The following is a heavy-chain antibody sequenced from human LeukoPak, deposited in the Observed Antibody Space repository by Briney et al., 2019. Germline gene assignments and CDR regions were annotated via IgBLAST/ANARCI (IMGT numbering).Heavy chain of an antibody. CDR3: ARVDYGLGSYYLGKYYFDY. CDR2: ISSSGSTI. CDR1: GFTFSDYY. J-gene: IGHJ4*02. D-gene: IGHD3-10*01. Sequence: GGSLRLSCAASGFTFSDYYMSWIRQAPGKGLEWVSYISSSGSTIYYADSVKGRFTISRDNAKNSLYLQMNSLRAEDTAVYYCARVDYGLGSYYLGKYYFDYWGQGTLVTVSS. V-gene: IGHV3-11*04.